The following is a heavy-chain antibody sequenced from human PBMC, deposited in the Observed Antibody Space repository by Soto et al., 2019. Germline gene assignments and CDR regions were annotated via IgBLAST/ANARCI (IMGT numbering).Heavy chain of an antibody. CDR3: AKDPSNYAPQGIDY. Sequence: EVQLLESGGGLVQPGGSLRLSCAASGFSFSTYAMSWVRQAPGKGLEWVSGISGNSGSTYYADSVKGRFTVSRDNSKNTLYLQMNSLRAEDTAVYYCAKDPSNYAPQGIDYWGQGTLVTVSS. D-gene: IGHD4-4*01. CDR2: ISGNSGST. J-gene: IGHJ4*02. CDR1: GFSFSTYA. V-gene: IGHV3-23*01.